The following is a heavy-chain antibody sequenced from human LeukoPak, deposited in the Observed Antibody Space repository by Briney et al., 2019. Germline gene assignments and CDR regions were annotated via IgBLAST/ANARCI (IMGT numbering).Heavy chain of an antibody. CDR3: ARVRATVYPKPFSYYYYGMDV. CDR2: INHSGST. CDR1: KFTFSSYW. Sequence: GSLRLSCVASKFTFSSYWMSWIRQPPGKGLEWIGEINHSGSTNYNPSLKSRVTISVDTSKNQFSLKLSSVTAADTAVYYCARVRATVYPKPFSYYYYGMDVWGQGTTVTVSS. V-gene: IGHV4-34*01. D-gene: IGHD4-17*01. J-gene: IGHJ6*02.